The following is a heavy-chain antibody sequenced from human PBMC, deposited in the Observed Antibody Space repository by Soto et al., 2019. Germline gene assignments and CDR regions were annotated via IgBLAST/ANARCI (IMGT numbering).Heavy chain of an antibody. D-gene: IGHD4-17*01. Sequence: TLSLTCTVSGGSISSGGYYWSWIRQHPGKGLEWIGYIYYSGSTYYNPSLKSRVTISVDTSKNQFSLKLSSVTAADTAVYYCARDRADYGDYEGDYYGMDVWGQGTTVTVSS. CDR2: IYYSGST. CDR1: GGSISSGGYY. CDR3: ARDRADYGDYEGDYYGMDV. J-gene: IGHJ6*02. V-gene: IGHV4-31*03.